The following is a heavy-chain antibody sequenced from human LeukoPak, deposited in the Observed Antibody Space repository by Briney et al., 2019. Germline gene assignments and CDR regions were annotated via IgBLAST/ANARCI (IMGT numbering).Heavy chain of an antibody. CDR2: IYHSGGA. CDR3: AVAPWAGMDV. V-gene: IGHV4-4*02. J-gene: IGHJ6*02. D-gene: IGHD7-27*01. Sequence: PSGTLSLTCAVSGASIDSHSWWSWVRQPPGKGLEWIGEIYHSGGANYNPSLKSRVTISVDTSKNQFSLKLSSVTAADTAVYYCAVAPWAGMDVWGQGTTVTVSS. CDR1: GASIDSHSW.